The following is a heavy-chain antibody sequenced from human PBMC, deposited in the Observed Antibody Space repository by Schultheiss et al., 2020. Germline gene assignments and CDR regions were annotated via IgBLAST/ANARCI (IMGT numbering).Heavy chain of an antibody. D-gene: IGHD6-13*01. J-gene: IGHJ4*02. CDR2: IYTSGST. CDR1: GGSINSGNYY. CDR3: ATGIAAAGKRPDY. V-gene: IGHV4-61*02. Sequence: SETLSLTCTVSGGSINSGNYYWNWIRQPAGKGLEWIGRIYTSGSTNYHPSLKSRVTISVDTSKNQFSLELRSVSAADTAVYYCATGIAAAGKRPDYWGQGTLDTVSS.